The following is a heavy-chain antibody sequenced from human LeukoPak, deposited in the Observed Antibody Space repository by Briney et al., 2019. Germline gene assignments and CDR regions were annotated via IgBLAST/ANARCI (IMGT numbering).Heavy chain of an antibody. D-gene: IGHD3-3*01. CDR3: ARQGVRFFGYFDY. J-gene: IGHJ4*02. CDR1: GGSFSGYY. Sequence: PSETLSLTCAVYGGSFSGYYWSWIRQPPGKGLEWIGEINHSGSTNYNPSLKSRVTISVDTSKNQFSLKLSSVTAADTAVYYCARQGVRFFGYFDYWGQGTLVTVSS. V-gene: IGHV4-34*01. CDR2: INHSGST.